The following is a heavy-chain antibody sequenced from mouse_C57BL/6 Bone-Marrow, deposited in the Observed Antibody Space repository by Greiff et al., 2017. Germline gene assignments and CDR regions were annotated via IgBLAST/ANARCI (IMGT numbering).Heavy chain of an antibody. Sequence: EVKLLESGGGLVKPGGSLKLSCAASGFTFSSYTMSWVRQTPEKRLEWVATISGGGGNTYYPDSVKGRFTISRDNAKNTLYLQMSSLRSEDTALYYCARHLWRDYWGQGTTLTVSS. CDR3: ARHLWRDY. CDR2: ISGGGGNT. J-gene: IGHJ2*01. CDR1: GFTFSSYT. V-gene: IGHV5-9*01.